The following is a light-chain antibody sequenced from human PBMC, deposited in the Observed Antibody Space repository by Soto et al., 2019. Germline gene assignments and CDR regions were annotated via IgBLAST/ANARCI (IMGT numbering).Light chain of an antibody. CDR3: QQGYNIPRT. V-gene: IGKV1-39*01. J-gene: IGKJ1*01. Sequence: DIQMTQSPSSLSAFVGDRVTITCRASQSISTYLHWYQQKPGKAPKLLIFAASSLQSGVPSRFSGSGSGTDFALTISSLQPEDCATYYCQQGYNIPRTCGQGTKVEIK. CDR2: AAS. CDR1: QSISTY.